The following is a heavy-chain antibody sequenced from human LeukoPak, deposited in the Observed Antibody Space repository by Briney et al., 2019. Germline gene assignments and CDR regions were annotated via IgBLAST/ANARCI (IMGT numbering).Heavy chain of an antibody. D-gene: IGHD3-10*01. Sequence: SETLSLTCTVSGGSITSYYWSWIRQPAGKGLEWIGRIYTSGSSNYNPSLKSRVTMSVDTSKNQFSLKLTSVTAADTAVYYCARLRGSLPPYFDYWGQGTLVTVSS. V-gene: IGHV4-4*07. CDR2: IYTSGSS. J-gene: IGHJ4*02. CDR3: ARLRGSLPPYFDY. CDR1: GGSITSYY.